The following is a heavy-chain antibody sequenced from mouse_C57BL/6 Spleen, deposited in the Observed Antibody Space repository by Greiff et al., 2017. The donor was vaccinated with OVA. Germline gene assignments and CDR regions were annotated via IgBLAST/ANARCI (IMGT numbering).Heavy chain of an antibody. D-gene: IGHD1-1*01. Sequence: VQLQQSGAELVRPGSSVKLSCKASGYTFTSYWMHWVKQRPIQGLEWIGAIDPENGGTAYNQKFKGKAILTADKSSSTAYMELRSLTSEDSAVYYCTRKSCPYYDYWGQGTTLTVSS. CDR1: GYTFTSYW. J-gene: IGHJ2*01. V-gene: IGHV1-15*01. CDR3: TRKSCPYYDY. CDR2: IDPENGGT.